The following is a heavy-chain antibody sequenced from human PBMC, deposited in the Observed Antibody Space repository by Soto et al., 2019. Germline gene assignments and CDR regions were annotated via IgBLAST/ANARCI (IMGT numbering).Heavy chain of an antibody. J-gene: IGHJ3*02. CDR1: GGTFNTYS. D-gene: IGHD2-21*01. CDR2: IIPILDVT. CDR3: TIGSWSGEVFDI. V-gene: IGHV1-69*02. Sequence: QVQLVQSGAEVKKPESSVKVSCKASGGTFNTYSMFWVRQAPGQGLEWMGRIIPILDVTNYAQKFQGRVTLSADKSTSTVYIELSSLRSEDTALYYCTIGSWSGEVFDIWGQGTMVTVSS.